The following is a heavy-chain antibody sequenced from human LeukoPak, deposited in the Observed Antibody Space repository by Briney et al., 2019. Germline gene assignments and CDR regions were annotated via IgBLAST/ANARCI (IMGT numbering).Heavy chain of an antibody. CDR3: ARTTVTTVGDWFDP. CDR2: INHSGST. J-gene: IGHJ5*02. Sequence: SETLSLTCTVSGGSISSSSYYWGWIRQPPGKGLEWIGEINHSGSTNYNPSLKSRVTISVDTSKNQFSLKLSSVTAADTAVYYCARTTVTTVGDWFDPWGQGTLVTVSS. CDR1: GGSISSSSYY. D-gene: IGHD4-17*01. V-gene: IGHV4-39*07.